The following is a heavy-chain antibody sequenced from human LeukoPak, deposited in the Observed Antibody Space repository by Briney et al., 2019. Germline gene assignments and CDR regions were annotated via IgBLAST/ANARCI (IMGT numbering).Heavy chain of an antibody. CDR1: GGSINNYY. V-gene: IGHV4-59*08. CDR2: IYYSGTT. D-gene: IGHD2-2*01. Sequence: PSETLSLTCTVSGGSINNYYWIWIRQPPGKGLEWIGYIYYSGTTNYNPSLKSRVTISVDTSKNQFSLKLSSVTAADTAVYYCARNGCSGTSCYDYWGQGTLVTVSS. J-gene: IGHJ4*02. CDR3: ARNGCSGTSCYDY.